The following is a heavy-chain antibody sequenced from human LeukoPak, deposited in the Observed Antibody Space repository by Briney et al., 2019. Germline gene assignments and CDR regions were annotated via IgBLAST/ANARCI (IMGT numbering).Heavy chain of an antibody. D-gene: IGHD2-15*01. V-gene: IGHV1-46*01. J-gene: IGHJ5*02. Sequence: ASVKVSCKASGYTFTSYYMHWVRQAPGQGLEWMGIINPSGGSTSYAQKFQGRVTMTRDTSTSTVYMELSSLRSEDTAVYYCAREAEPEYRVKSGGSWFDPWGQGTLVTVSS. CDR3: AREAEPEYRVKSGGSWFDP. CDR1: GYTFTSYY. CDR2: INPSGGST.